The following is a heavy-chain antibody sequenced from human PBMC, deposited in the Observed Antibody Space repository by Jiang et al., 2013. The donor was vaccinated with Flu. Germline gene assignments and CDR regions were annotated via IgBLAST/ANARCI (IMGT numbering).Heavy chain of an antibody. CDR3: ARGPITMIVVPSKPDDAFDI. CDR2: INPSGGST. V-gene: IGHV1-46*01. J-gene: IGHJ3*02. D-gene: IGHD3-22*01. Sequence: SGAEVKKPGASVKVSCKASGYTFTSYYMHWVRQAPGQGLEWMGIINPSGGSTSYAQKFQGRVTMTRDTSTSTVYMELSSLRSEDTAVYYCARGPITMIVVPSKPDDAFDIWGQGDNGHRLF. CDR1: GYTFTSYY.